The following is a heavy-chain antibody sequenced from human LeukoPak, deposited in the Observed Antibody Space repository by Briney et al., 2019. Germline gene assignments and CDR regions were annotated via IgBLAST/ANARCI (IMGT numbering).Heavy chain of an antibody. J-gene: IGHJ4*02. CDR3: ARDESFYGSGRYY. D-gene: IGHD3-10*01. Sequence: PGGSLRLSSAASGFTVSSNYMSWVRQAPGEGVEWVSVIYSGGSTYYADSVKGRFTISRDDSKNTLYLQMNSLRAEDTAVYYCARDESFYGSGRYYWGQGTLVTVSS. CDR2: IYSGGST. V-gene: IGHV3-53*01. CDR1: GFTVSSNY.